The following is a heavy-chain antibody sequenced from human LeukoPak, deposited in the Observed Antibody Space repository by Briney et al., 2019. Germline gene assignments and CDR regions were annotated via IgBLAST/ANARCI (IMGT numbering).Heavy chain of an antibody. CDR3: AKVRGTYSSGYFFDY. V-gene: IGHV3-9*01. D-gene: IGHD6-19*01. J-gene: IGHJ4*02. CDR1: GFTFDNYA. Sequence: GRSLRLSCAASGFTFDNYAMHWVRQAPGKGLEWLSIISWNSGYISYADSVKGRFTISRDNAKKPLDLQMNSLRAEDTAFYYCAKVRGTYSSGYFFDYWGQGTLVTVSS. CDR2: ISWNSGYI.